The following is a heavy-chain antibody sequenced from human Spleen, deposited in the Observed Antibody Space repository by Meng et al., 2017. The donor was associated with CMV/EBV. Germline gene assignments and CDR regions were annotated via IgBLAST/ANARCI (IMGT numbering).Heavy chain of an antibody. J-gene: IGHJ4*02. V-gene: IGHV2-5*01. Sequence: GGGGGWMRWTRKKAREVLARIYLNDGDRYRPSLKSRLNITKDTYQNHVVLTMTKMDPVDTATYFCAHRKNTLGAYNGAYYFDYWGQGTLVTVSS. D-gene: IGHD1-26*01. CDR1: GGG. CDR2: IYLNDGD. CDR3: AHRKNTLGAYNGAYYFDY.